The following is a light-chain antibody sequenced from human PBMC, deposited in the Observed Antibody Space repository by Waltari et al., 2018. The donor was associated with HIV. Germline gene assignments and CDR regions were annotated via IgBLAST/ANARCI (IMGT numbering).Light chain of an antibody. V-gene: IGLV2-14*01. CDR3: SSYTNNDRD. Sequence: QSALTQPSSVSGSPGQSITICSTGTSSDLGTYHSVQWYQQHPGKAPKLMIYEVSNRPSGVSTRFSGSKSGNTASLTIAGLQAEDEADYYYSSYTNNDRDFGTGTRVTVL. J-gene: IGLJ1*01. CDR2: EVS. CDR1: SSDLGTYHS.